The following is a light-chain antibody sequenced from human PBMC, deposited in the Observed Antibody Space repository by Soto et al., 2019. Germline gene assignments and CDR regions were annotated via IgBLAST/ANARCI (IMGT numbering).Light chain of an antibody. CDR1: QSVSSSY. CDR3: QQYNNWPPYT. V-gene: IGKV3-15*01. Sequence: EIVLTQSPGTLSLSPGERATLSCRASQSVSSSYLAWYQQKPGQAPRLLIYGASTRDTGIPARFSGSGSGTEFTLTISSLQSEDFAVYYCQQYNNWPPYTFGQGTKLEIK. CDR2: GAS. J-gene: IGKJ2*01.